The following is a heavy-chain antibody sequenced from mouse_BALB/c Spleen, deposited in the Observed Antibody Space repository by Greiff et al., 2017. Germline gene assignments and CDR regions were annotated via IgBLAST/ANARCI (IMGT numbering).Heavy chain of an antibody. Sequence: VQLQQSGAELVRPGSSVKISCKASGYAFSSYWMNWVKQRPGQGLEWIGQIYPGDGDTNYNGKFKGKATLTADKSSSTAYMQLSSLTSEDTAVYYCARRYYYAMDYWGQGTSVTVSS. CDR3: ARRYYYAMDY. V-gene: IGHV1-80*01. J-gene: IGHJ4*01. CDR1: GYAFSSYW. CDR2: IYPGDGDT.